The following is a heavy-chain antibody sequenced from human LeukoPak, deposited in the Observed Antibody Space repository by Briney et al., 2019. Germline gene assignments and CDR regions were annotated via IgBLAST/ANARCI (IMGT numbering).Heavy chain of an antibody. J-gene: IGHJ6*02. Sequence: ASVKVSCKASEYTFIGYYMHWVRQAPGQGLEWMAWINPNSGGTNYAQKLQGRVALTRDTSISTAYMELSRLRSDDTAVYYCARGGDFWSGSDPYGMDIWGQGTTVTVSS. CDR2: INPNSGGT. V-gene: IGHV1-2*02. CDR1: EYTFIGYY. CDR3: ARGGDFWSGSDPYGMDI. D-gene: IGHD3-3*01.